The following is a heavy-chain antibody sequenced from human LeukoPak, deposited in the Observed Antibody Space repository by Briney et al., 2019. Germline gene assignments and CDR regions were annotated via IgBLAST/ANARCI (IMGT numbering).Heavy chain of an antibody. CDR2: IYYSGTT. Sequence: PSETLSLTCTVSGGSISSNSHYWGWIRQPPGKGLEWIGSIYYSGTTSYNPSLTSRVTMSVDTSKSQFSLKLTSVAAADTAVYYCARARGYYPDYWGQEPWSPSPQ. CDR3: ARARGYYPDY. J-gene: IGHJ4*01. CDR1: GGSISSNSHY. V-gene: IGHV4-39*07.